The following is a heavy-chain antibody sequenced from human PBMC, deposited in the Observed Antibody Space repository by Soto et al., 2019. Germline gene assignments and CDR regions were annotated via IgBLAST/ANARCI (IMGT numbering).Heavy chain of an antibody. CDR1: GYTFTSYD. CDR2: MNPNSGNT. D-gene: IGHD2-15*01. J-gene: IGHJ6*03. V-gene: IGHV1-8*01. Sequence: ASVKVSCKASGYTFTSYDINWVRQATGQGLEWMGWMNPNSGNTGYAQKFQGRVTMTRNTSISTAYMELSSLRSEDTAVYYCARKGLMSLYCSGGSCYLRYYYYMDVWGKGTTVTVSS. CDR3: ARKGLMSLYCSGGSCYLRYYYYMDV.